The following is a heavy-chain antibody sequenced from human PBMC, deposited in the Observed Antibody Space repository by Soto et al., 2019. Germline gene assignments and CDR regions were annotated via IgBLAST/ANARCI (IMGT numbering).Heavy chain of an antibody. Sequence: GGSLRLSCVASGFTFRTYDMHWVRQPTGEGLEWISTIDTAGHTYYLGSVKGRFTVSRENAENSLYLQMNSLGVGDTAVYYCARERYYGLGSYSYYYGMDVWGQGTPVTVSS. CDR1: GFTFRTYD. CDR3: ARERYYGLGSYSYYYGMDV. V-gene: IGHV3-13*01. CDR2: IDTAGHT. J-gene: IGHJ6*02. D-gene: IGHD3-10*01.